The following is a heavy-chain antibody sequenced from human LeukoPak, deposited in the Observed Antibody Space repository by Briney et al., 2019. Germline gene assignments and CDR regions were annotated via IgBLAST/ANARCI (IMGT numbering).Heavy chain of an antibody. CDR3: AKGSVYYCDSSGYSFDY. V-gene: IGHV3-23*01. D-gene: IGHD3-22*01. Sequence: PGGSLRLSCAASGFTFSSYAMSWVRQAPGKGLEWVSAISGSGGSTYYADSVKGRFTISRDNSKNTLYLQMNSLRAEDTAVYYCAKGSVYYCDSSGYSFDYWGQGTLVTVSS. CDR1: GFTFSSYA. J-gene: IGHJ4*02. CDR2: ISGSGGST.